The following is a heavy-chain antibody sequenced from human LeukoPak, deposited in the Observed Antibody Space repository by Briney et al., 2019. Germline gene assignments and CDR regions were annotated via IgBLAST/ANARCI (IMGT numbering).Heavy chain of an antibody. V-gene: IGHV3-30-3*01. J-gene: IGHJ4*02. CDR1: GFTFSSYD. CDR3: AIRPGPFGY. Sequence: GRSLRLSCVASGFTFSSYDIPWVRQAPGKALEWVAAISFDGNDKYYRDSVKGRFTISRDNARNTLFLDMTGLTIDDAATYYCAIRPGPFGYWGQGTQVIVSS. CDR2: ISFDGNDK. D-gene: IGHD2-2*02.